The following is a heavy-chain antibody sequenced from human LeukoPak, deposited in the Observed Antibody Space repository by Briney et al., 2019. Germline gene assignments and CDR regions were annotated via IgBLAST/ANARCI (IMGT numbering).Heavy chain of an antibody. CDR3: AKYKNNYFDY. Sequence: PGGSLRLSCAASGFPFNAYWMTWVRQAPGKGLEWVANIRQDGDTKYYVDSVKGRFTISRDNAMNSLYLQMNSLRAEDTAVYYCAKYKNNYFDYWGQGTLVTVSS. CDR1: GFPFNAYW. V-gene: IGHV3-7*03. CDR2: IRQDGDTK. D-gene: IGHD1-14*01. J-gene: IGHJ4*02.